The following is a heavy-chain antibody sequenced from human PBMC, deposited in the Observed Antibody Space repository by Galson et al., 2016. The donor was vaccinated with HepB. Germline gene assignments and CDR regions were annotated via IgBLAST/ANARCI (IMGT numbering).Heavy chain of an antibody. D-gene: IGHD2-21*01. CDR2: IIIGNGNT. CDR1: GYSFTTSA. V-gene: IGHV1-3*04. J-gene: IGHJ4*02. CDR3: AKERSTVQIAFDT. Sequence: SVKVSCKASGYSFTTSAMHWVRQAPGHSLEWLGSIIIGNGNTRYSEEVQGRVTITTDTSASTVYMELNSLRTEDTAVYFCAKERSTVQIAFDTWGQGTLLTVSS.